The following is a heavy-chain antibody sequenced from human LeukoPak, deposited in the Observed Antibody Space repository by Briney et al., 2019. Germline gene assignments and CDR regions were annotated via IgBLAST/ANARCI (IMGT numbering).Heavy chain of an antibody. V-gene: IGHV1-18*01. D-gene: IGHD2-15*01. CDR2: ITAYNGNT. CDR1: GYTFRNYA. CDR3: TRDCSGGTCSSFWFHP. Sequence: ASVKVSCKASGYTFRNYAITWVRQAPGQGLEGMGWITAYNGNTDYAQNFRGRVTMTTDTSTATAYMELRNLKSDDTAVYYCTRDCSGGTCSSFWFHPWGQGTLVTVSS. J-gene: IGHJ5*02.